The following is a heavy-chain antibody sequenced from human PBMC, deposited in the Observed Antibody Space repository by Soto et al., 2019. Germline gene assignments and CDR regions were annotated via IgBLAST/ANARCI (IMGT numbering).Heavy chain of an antibody. J-gene: IGHJ6*02. CDR1: GGTFSSYA. CDR2: IIPIFGTA. CDR3: ARHGQLVSLYYYYGMDV. D-gene: IGHD6-6*01. V-gene: IGHV1-69*01. Sequence: QVPLVQSGAEVKKPGSSVKVSCKASGGTFSSYAISWVRQAPGQGLEWMGGIIPIFGTANYAQKFQGRVTITADESTSTAYMELSSLRSEDTAVYYCARHGQLVSLYYYYGMDVWGQGATVTVSS.